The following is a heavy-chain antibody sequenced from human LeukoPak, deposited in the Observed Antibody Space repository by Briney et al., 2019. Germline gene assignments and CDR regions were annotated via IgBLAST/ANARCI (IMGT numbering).Heavy chain of an antibody. CDR1: GFTFDDYG. V-gene: IGHV3-20*04. Sequence: PGGSLRLSCAASGFTFDDYGMSWVRQAPGKGLEWVSGINWNGGSTGYADSVKGRFTISRDNAKNSLYLQMNSLRAEDTALYYCARGGDSYGWSQRRIFFDYWGQGTLVTVSS. CDR3: ARGGDSYGWSQRRIFFDY. D-gene: IGHD5-18*01. J-gene: IGHJ4*02. CDR2: INWNGGST.